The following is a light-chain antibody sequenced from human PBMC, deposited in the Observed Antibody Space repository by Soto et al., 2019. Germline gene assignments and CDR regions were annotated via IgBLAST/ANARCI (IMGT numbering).Light chain of an antibody. CDR3: QQYNNWTPWT. J-gene: IGKJ1*01. CDR2: GAS. Sequence: EIEMTQSPATLSLSPGERATLYCWASQSVSSNLAWYQQKPGQAPRLLIYGASTRVTGVPARFSGSGSGTEFILIISSLQSEDFAVYYCQQYNNWTPWTLGQGTKVDIK. CDR1: QSVSSN. V-gene: IGKV3-15*01.